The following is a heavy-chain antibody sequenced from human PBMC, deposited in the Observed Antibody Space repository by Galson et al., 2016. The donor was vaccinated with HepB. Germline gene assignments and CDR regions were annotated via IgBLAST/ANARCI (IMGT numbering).Heavy chain of an antibody. CDR1: GFPFSSYD. V-gene: IGHV3-13*01. CDR2: IGTAGDA. CDR3: ARGGLGYCTGGGCTPFDP. D-gene: IGHD2-8*02. J-gene: IGHJ5*02. Sequence: SLRLSCAASGFPFSSYDMHWVRRSTGKGLEWVSGIGTAGDAFYAGSVKGRFNISRENAENSLYLQMNSLRVGDTAVYYCARGGLGYCTGGGCTPFDPWGQGTLVTVSS.